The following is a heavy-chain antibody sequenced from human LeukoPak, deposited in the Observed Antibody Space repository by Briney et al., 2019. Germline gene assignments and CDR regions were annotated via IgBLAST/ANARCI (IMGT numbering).Heavy chain of an antibody. CDR2: ISAYNGNT. CDR3: ARDAGYCSSTSGLNRFDY. V-gene: IGHV1-18*01. Sequence: ASVKVSCKASGYTFTSYGISWVRQAPGQGLEWMGWISAYNGNTNYAQKLQGRVTMTTDTSTSTAYMELRSLRSDDTAVYYCARDAGYCSSTSGLNRFDYWGQGTLVTVSS. D-gene: IGHD2-2*01. CDR1: GYTFTSYG. J-gene: IGHJ4*02.